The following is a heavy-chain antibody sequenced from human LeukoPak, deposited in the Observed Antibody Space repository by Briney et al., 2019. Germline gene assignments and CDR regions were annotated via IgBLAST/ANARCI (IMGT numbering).Heavy chain of an antibody. V-gene: IGHV4-59*01. CDR2: IYYSGST. Sequence: KASETLSLTCTVSGGSISRYYWSWIRQHPGKGLEWIGYIYYSGSTTYNPSLKSRVPISVDTSKNQFSLKLSSVTAADTAVYYCARVRGGSYHDAFDIWGQGTMVTVSS. CDR3: ARVRGGSYHDAFDI. J-gene: IGHJ3*02. CDR1: GGSISRYY. D-gene: IGHD1-26*01.